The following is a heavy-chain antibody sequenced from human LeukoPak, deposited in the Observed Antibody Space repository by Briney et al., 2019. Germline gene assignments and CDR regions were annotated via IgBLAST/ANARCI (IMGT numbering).Heavy chain of an antibody. CDR3: ARDYGGSSPFDY. CDR2: ISSSGSII. D-gene: IGHD4-23*01. V-gene: IGHV3-11*04. CDR1: GFTFSDYY. J-gene: IGHJ4*02. Sequence: TGGSLRLSCAASGFTFSDYYMSWIRQAPGKGLEWVSYISSSGSIIYYADSVKGRFTISRDNAKNSLFLQMNILRAEDTAVYYCARDYGGSSPFDYWGQGTLVTVSS.